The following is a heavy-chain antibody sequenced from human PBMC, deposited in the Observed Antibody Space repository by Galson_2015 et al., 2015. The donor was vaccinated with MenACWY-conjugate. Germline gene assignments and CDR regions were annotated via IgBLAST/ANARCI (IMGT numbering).Heavy chain of an antibody. J-gene: IGHJ3*02. CDR1: GGSISSYY. D-gene: IGHD7-27*01. CDR3: ARLKLGMWYFDI. Sequence: ATLSLPCPVSGGSISSYYWSWLRQPPGKGLEWIGNIYYSGSTNYTPSLKSRVTISVDTSKNQFSLKLSSVTAADTAVYYCARLKLGMWYFDIWGQGTMVTASS. CDR2: IYYSGST. V-gene: IGHV4-59*08.